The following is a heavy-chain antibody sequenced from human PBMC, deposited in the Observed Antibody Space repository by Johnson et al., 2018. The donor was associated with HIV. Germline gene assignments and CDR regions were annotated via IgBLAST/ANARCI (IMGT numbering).Heavy chain of an antibody. CDR1: GFTFSSYG. CDR2: IRYDGSNK. V-gene: IGHV3-30*02. CDR3: ARGPVFDI. Sequence: QVQLVESGGGVVQPGGSLRLSCAASGFTFSSYGMHWVRQAPGKGLEWVAFIRYDGSNKYYVDSVKGRFTISRDNAKNSLYLQMNSLRAEDTAVYYCARGPVFDIWGQGTMVTVSS. J-gene: IGHJ3*02.